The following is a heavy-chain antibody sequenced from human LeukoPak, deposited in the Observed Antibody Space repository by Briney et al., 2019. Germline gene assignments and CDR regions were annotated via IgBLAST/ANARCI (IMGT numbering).Heavy chain of an antibody. V-gene: IGHV3-64D*06. J-gene: IGHJ4*02. D-gene: IGHD3-9*01. CDR1: GFTFSNYA. CDR2: ISSNGGST. CDR3: VKSPDYDILTGYTSFDY. Sequence: GGSLRLSCSASGFTFSNYAMHWVRQAPGKGLEYVSAISSNGGSTYYADSVKGRFTISRDNSKNTLYFQMSSLRAEDTAVYYCVKSPDYDILTGYTSFDYWGQGTLVAVSS.